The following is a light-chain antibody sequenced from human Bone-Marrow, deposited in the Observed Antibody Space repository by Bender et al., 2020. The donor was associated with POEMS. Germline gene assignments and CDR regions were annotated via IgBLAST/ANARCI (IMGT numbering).Light chain of an antibody. CDR2: NNS. V-gene: IGLV1-44*01. CDR1: SSKFGSYP. J-gene: IGLJ3*02. Sequence: QSVLTQPPSASGTPGQRVTISCSGSSSKFGSYPVNWYQQLPGAAPKLVIFNNSQRPSGVPDRFSGSNSDTSASLAISGLLSDEEADFYCATGDDSLNGWVFGGGTKLTVL. CDR3: ATGDDSLNGWV.